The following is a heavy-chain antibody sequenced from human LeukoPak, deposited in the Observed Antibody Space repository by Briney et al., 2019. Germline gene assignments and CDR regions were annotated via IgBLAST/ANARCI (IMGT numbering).Heavy chain of an antibody. CDR2: IYHSGST. V-gene: IGHV4-38-2*02. J-gene: IGHJ4*02. CDR1: GGSISSYY. Sequence: PSETLFLTCTVSGGSISSYYWTWIRQPPGKGLEWIGSIYHSGSTYYNPSLKSRVTISIDTSKNQFSLKLSSVTAADTAVYYCAREDYGANPRIDYWGQGTLVTVSS. CDR3: AREDYGANPRIDY. D-gene: IGHD4-23*01.